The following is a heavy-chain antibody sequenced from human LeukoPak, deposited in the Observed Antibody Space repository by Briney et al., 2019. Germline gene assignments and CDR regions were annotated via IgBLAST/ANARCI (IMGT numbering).Heavy chain of an antibody. CDR1: GFTFSSYA. V-gene: IGHV3-30*01. CDR3: ARDSIAVAGTGEFDY. Sequence: GGSLRLSCAASGFTFSSYAMHWVRQAPGKGLEWVAVISYDGSNKYYADSVKGRFTISRDNSKNTLYLQMNSLRAGDTAVYYCARDSIAVAGTGEFDYWGQGTLVTVSS. D-gene: IGHD6-19*01. J-gene: IGHJ4*02. CDR2: ISYDGSNK.